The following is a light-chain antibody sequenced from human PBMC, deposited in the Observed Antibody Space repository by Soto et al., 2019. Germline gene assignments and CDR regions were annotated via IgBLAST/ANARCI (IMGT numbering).Light chain of an antibody. CDR1: QSVINN. CDR2: AAS. J-gene: IGKJ1*01. Sequence: PSHSPLSLSPGERATLSCRASQSVINNLAWYQQKPGQAPRLLIYAASARATGIPARFSGSGSGTEFTLTISSLQSEDFAIYYCQQYKEWPPWTFGQGTKVDI. CDR3: QQYKEWPPWT. V-gene: IGKV3-15*01.